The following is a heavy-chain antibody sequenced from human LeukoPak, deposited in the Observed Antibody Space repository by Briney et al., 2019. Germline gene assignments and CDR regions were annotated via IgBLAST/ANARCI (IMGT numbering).Heavy chain of an antibody. CDR2: ISSSSYI. Sequence: GGSLRLSCAASGFTFSSYSMNRVRQAPGKGLEWVSSISSSSYIYYADSVKGRFTISRDNAKNSLYLQMNSLRAEDTAVYYCAREYCSGGSCYALAYYYYYGMDVWGQGTTVTVSS. V-gene: IGHV3-21*01. D-gene: IGHD2-15*01. CDR3: AREYCSGGSCYALAYYYYYGMDV. J-gene: IGHJ6*02. CDR1: GFTFSSYS.